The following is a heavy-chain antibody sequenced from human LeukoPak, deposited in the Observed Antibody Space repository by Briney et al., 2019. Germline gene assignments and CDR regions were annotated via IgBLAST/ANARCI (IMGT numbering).Heavy chain of an antibody. CDR2: IGGSSTTV. V-gene: IGHV3-48*04. CDR1: GFTFSSYS. CDR3: ARLSGGVISAADY. D-gene: IGHD2/OR15-2a*01. Sequence: GGSLRLSCAASGFTFSSYSMNWVRQAPGKGLEWVSYIGGSSTTVYYADSVKGRFTISGDNAKNSLYLQMNSLRAEDTAVYYCARLSGGVISAADYWGQGTLVTVSS. J-gene: IGHJ4*02.